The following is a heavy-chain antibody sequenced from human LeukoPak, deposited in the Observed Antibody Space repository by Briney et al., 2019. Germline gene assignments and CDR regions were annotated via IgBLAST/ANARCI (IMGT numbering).Heavy chain of an antibody. Sequence: SETLSLTCAVSGGSITSSFYWSWIRQSPGKGLEWIGYIYNSGGTKYNPSLKSRLTISVDTSKNQFSLKLSSVTAADTAVYYCAKMSTAEVCFDYWGQGTLVTVSS. CDR3: AKMSTAEVCFDY. CDR1: GGSITSSFY. CDR2: IYNSGGT. D-gene: IGHD5-24*01. J-gene: IGHJ4*02. V-gene: IGHV4-59*12.